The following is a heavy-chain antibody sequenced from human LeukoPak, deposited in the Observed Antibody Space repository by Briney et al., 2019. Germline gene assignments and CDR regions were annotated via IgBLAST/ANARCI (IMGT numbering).Heavy chain of an antibody. CDR2: IIPIFGTA. CDR1: GGTFSSYA. J-gene: IGHJ4*02. V-gene: IGHV1-69*06. CDR3: ARGPYDYDSSSYYFDY. Sequence: SVNVSCTASGGTFSSYAISWVRQAPRQGLEWMGGIIPIFGTANYAQKFQGRVTITADKSTSTAYMELSRLRSEDTAVYYCARGPYDYDSSSYYFDYWGQGTLVTVSS. D-gene: IGHD3-22*01.